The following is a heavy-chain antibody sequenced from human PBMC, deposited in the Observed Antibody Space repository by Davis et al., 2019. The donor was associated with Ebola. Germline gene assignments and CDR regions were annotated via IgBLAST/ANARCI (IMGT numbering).Heavy chain of an antibody. V-gene: IGHV3-11*01. CDR2: ISSSGSTI. CDR3: ARDFWVLGIVVTAGFG. Sequence: PGGSLRLSCAASGFTFSDYYMSWIRQAPGKGLEWVSYISSSGSTIYYADSVKGRFTISRDNAKNSLYLQMNSLRAEDTAVYYCARDFWVLGIVVTAGFGWGQGTLVTVSS. J-gene: IGHJ4*02. D-gene: IGHD2-21*01. CDR1: GFTFSDYY.